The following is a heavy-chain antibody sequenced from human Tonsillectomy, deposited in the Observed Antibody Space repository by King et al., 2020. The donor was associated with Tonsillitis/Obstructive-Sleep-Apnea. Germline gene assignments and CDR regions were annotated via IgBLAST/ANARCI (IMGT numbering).Heavy chain of an antibody. V-gene: IGHV3-11*05. CDR1: GFTFSDYY. Sequence: VQLVESGGGLVKPGGSLRLYCAASGFTFSDYYMSWIRQAPGKGLEWVSYISSSSSYTNYADSVKGRFTISRDNAKNSLYLQMNSLRAEDTAVYYCARDSCSSTSCSFRWFDPWGQGTLVTVSS. CDR2: ISSSSSYT. CDR3: ARDSCSSTSCSFRWFDP. D-gene: IGHD2-2*01. J-gene: IGHJ5*02.